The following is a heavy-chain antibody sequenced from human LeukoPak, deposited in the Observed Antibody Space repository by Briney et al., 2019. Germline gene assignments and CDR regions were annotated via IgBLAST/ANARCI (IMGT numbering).Heavy chain of an antibody. J-gene: IGHJ5*02. V-gene: IGHV4-59*01. D-gene: IGHD2-15*01. CDR1: GGSISSYY. Sequence: SETLSLTCTVSGGSISSYYWSWIRQPPGKGLEWIGYIYYSGSTNYNPSLKSRVTISVDTSKNQFSLKLSSVTAADTAVYYCAWVRVIEVAATDWFDPWGQGTLVSVPS. CDR3: AWVRVIEVAATDWFDP. CDR2: IYYSGST.